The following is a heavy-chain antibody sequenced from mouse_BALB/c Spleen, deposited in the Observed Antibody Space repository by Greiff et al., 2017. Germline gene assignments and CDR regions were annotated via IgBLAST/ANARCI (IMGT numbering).Heavy chain of an antibody. Sequence: EVKVVESGGGLVKPGGSLKLSCAASGFTFSSYAMSWVRQSPEKRLEWVAEISSGGSYTYYPDTVTGRFTISRDNAKNTLYLEMSSLRSEDTAMYYCARERAPYDYDYAMDYWGQGTSVTVSS. CDR3: ARERAPYDYDYAMDY. CDR2: ISSGGSYT. V-gene: IGHV5-9-4*01. CDR1: GFTFSSYA. D-gene: IGHD2-4*01. J-gene: IGHJ4*01.